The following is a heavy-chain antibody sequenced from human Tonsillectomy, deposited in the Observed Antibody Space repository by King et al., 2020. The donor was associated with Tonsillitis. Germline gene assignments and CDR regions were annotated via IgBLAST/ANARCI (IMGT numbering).Heavy chain of an antibody. V-gene: IGHV3-21*01. Sequence: VQLVESGGGLVKPGGSLRLSCAASGFTFSSYSMNWVRQAPGKGLEWVSSISSSSSYIYYADSVKGRFTISSDNAKNSLYLQMNSQRAEDTAVYYCVKHAVSTSRFQDYYCMDVWGQGTPVTVSS. CDR2: ISSSSSYI. J-gene: IGHJ6*02. D-gene: IGHD5/OR15-5a*01. CDR3: VKHAVSTSRFQDYYCMDV. CDR1: GFTFSSYS.